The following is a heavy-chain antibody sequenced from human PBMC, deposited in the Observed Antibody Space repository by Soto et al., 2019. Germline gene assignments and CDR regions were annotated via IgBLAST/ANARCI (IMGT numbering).Heavy chain of an antibody. Sequence: QIQLVQSGPELRKPGASVKVSCKASAYAFTTYGISWVRQAPGQGLEWMGWISGYNSQTNYAQKFRGRVTFSTDTSTSTAYMELRSLRSDDSAMYFCARDGGKELWVEGRNAMDVWGQGSTVTVSS. CDR2: ISGYNSQT. J-gene: IGHJ6*02. CDR1: AYAFTTYG. V-gene: IGHV1-18*01. CDR3: ARDGGKELWVEGRNAMDV. D-gene: IGHD2-21*01.